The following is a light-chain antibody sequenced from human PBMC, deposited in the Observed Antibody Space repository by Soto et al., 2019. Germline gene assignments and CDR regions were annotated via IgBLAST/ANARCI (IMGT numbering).Light chain of an antibody. Sequence: QSVLTQPPSASGTPGQRVTISCSGGSSNIGINTVNWYQQLPGTAPKLLIFTNNQRPSGVPDRFSGSKSGTSASLAISGLQSEDEADYYCAAWDDSLSGVVFGGGTKLTVL. CDR3: AAWDDSLSGVV. J-gene: IGLJ2*01. CDR1: SSNIGINT. V-gene: IGLV1-44*01. CDR2: TNN.